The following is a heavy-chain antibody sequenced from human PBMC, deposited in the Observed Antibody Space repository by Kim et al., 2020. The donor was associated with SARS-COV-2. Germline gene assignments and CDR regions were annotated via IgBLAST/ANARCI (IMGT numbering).Heavy chain of an antibody. Sequence: GGSLRLSCVGSGLTFSNWNMHWVRQAPGKGLQWVSIIGSSGDLIKYADSVQGRFTISRDNAKNSLFLQMNSLRAEDTAVYYCVGATRSYGDAAPYWGQGTLVTVSS. CDR1: GLTFSNWN. V-gene: IGHV3-21*01. CDR3: VGATRSYGDAAPY. D-gene: IGHD4-17*01. CDR2: IGSSGDLI. J-gene: IGHJ4*02.